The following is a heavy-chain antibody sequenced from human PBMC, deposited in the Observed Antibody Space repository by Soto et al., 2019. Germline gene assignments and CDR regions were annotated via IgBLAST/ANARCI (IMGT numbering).Heavy chain of an antibody. J-gene: IGHJ4*02. D-gene: IGHD3-10*01. CDR1: GFIFSSYA. CDR3: VRGDYYGSGTYFDF. CDR2: ISDSGGST. Sequence: PGGSLRLSCAASGFIFSSYAMNWVRQAPGKGLEWVSGISDSGGSTYYADSVKGRFTISRDNSKNTLYLQMNSLRAEDTAVYYCVRGDYYGSGTYFDFWGQGTLVTVSS. V-gene: IGHV3-23*01.